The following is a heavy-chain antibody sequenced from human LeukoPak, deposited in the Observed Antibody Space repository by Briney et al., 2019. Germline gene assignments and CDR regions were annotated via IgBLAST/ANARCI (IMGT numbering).Heavy chain of an antibody. D-gene: IGHD6-13*01. CDR3: ARSAGSSSWYEGYYFDY. V-gene: IGHV3-7*01. CDR2: IKQDGSEK. Sequence: GGSLRLSCAASGFTFSRYWMNWVRQAPGKGLEWVVNIKQDGSEKYYVDSVKGRFTISRDNAKNSLYLQMNSLRAEDTAVYYCARSAGSSSWYEGYYFDYWGQGTLVTVSS. CDR1: GFTFSRYW. J-gene: IGHJ4*02.